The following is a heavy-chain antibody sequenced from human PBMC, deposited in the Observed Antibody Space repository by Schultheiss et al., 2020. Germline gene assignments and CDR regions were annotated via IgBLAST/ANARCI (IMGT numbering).Heavy chain of an antibody. V-gene: IGHV1-18*04. CDR3: ARMSTGYSGSYPFQAAFDI. J-gene: IGHJ3*02. D-gene: IGHD1-26*01. Sequence: ASVKVSCKASGYTFTGYYMHWVRQAPGQGLEWMGWISAYNGNTNYAQKFQGRVTITADESTSTAYMELSSLRSEDTAVYYCARMSTGYSGSYPFQAAFDIWGEGTMVTV. CDR2: ISAYNGNT. CDR1: GYTFTGYY.